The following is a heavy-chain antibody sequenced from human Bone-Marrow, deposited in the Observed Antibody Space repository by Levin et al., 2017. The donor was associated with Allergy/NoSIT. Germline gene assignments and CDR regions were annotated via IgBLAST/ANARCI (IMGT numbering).Heavy chain of an antibody. CDR2: VGGSGGSI. J-gene: IGHJ4*02. CDR3: AKRLRDGYNYGYPDY. CDR1: GFTFSSYA. V-gene: IGHV3-23*01. Sequence: GGSLRLSCAVSGFTFSSYAMSWVRQAPGKGLEWVSSVGGSGGSIKYADSVKGRFTISRDNSKNTLYLQMNSLGAEDTAVYYCAKRLRDGYNYGYPDYWGQGTLVTVSS. D-gene: IGHD5-18*01.